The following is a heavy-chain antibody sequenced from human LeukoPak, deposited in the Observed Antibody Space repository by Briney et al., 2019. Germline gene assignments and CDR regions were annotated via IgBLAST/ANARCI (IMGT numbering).Heavy chain of an antibody. CDR1: SFSNY. J-gene: IGHJ4*02. V-gene: IGHV4-39*01. CDR2: IYYSGST. Sequence: SFSNYWMSWVRQPPGKGLEWIGSIYYSGSTYYNPSLKSRVTISVDTSKNQFSLKLSSVTAADTAVYYCARHVRGYFDYWGQGTLVTVSS. CDR3: ARHVRGYFDY.